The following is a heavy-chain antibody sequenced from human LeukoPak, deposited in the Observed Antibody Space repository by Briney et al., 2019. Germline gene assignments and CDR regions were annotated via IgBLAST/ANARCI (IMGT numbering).Heavy chain of an antibody. Sequence: SQTLSLTCAVSGDSVSSNSAAWNWIRQSPSRGLEWLVRTYDRSKWYNDYAVSVKSRITINPDTSKNQFSLQLNSVPPDDTAVYYCARDLITDYGDSHFDYWGQGTLVTVSS. J-gene: IGHJ4*02. CDR2: TYDRSKWYN. CDR3: ARDLITDYGDSHFDY. D-gene: IGHD4-17*01. V-gene: IGHV6-1*01. CDR1: GDSVSSNSAA.